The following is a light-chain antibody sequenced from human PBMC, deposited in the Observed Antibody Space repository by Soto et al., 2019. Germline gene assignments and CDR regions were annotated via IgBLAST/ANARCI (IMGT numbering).Light chain of an antibody. CDR1: SSNIGSNY. CDR3: AAWDDSLSGPV. Sequence: QPVLTQPPSASGTPGQRVTISCSGSSSNIGSNYVYWYQQFPGTAPKLLIYSNSHRPSGVPDRFSGSKSGTSASLAISGLRSDDEADYYCAAWDDSLSGPVFGGGTKLTVL. V-gene: IGLV1-47*02. J-gene: IGLJ3*02. CDR2: SNS.